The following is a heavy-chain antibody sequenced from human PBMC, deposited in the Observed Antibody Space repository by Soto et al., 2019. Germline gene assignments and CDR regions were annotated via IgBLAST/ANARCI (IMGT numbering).Heavy chain of an antibody. J-gene: IGHJ6*02. V-gene: IGHV1-69*01. CDR1: GGTFSSYA. CDR3: ARSQGGSSSLDIYYYYYYGMDV. CDR2: IIPIFGTA. D-gene: IGHD2-15*01. Sequence: QVQLVQSGAEVKKPGSSVKVSCKAPGGTFSSYAISWVRQAPGQGPEWMGGIIPIFGTAKYAQKFQGRVTITADDSTSTGYMELSSLRSEDTAVYYCARSQGGSSSLDIYYYYYYGMDVWGQGTTVTVSS.